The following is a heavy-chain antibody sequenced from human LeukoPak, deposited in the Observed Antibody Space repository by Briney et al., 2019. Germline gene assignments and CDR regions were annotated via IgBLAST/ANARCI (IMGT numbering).Heavy chain of an antibody. V-gene: IGHV1-46*01. J-gene: IGHJ4*02. CDR1: GYTFTSYY. CDR2: INPTGGST. D-gene: IGHD3-10*01. CDR3: ARAGWFGDSSGLDY. Sequence: ASVKVSCKASGYTFTSYYMHWVRQAPGQGLECMGTINPTGGSTSYAQKFQGRVTMTRDTSTSTVYMELSSLTSEDTAVYYRARAGWFGDSSGLDYWGQGTLVTVSS.